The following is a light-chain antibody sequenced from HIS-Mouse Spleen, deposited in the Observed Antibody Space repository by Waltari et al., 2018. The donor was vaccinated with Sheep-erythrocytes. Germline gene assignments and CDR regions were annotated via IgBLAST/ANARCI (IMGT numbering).Light chain of an antibody. CDR2: QDS. CDR3: QAWDSSTAWV. J-gene: IGLJ3*02. CDR1: KLGAKY. V-gene: IGLV3-1*01. Sequence: SYELTQPPSVSVSPGQTASIPCSGPKLGAKYACWYQQKPGQSPVMVIYQDSKRPSGIPERFSGSNSGNTATLTISGTQAMDEADYYCQAWDSSTAWVFGGGTKLTVL.